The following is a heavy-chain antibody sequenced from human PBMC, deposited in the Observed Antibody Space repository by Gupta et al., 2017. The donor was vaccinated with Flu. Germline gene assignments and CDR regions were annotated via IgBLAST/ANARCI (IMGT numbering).Heavy chain of an antibody. J-gene: IGHJ4*02. CDR2: IYYSGST. Sequence: QVQLQESGPGLVKPSETLSLTCTVSGGSISSYYWSWIRQPPGKGLEWIGYIYYSGSTNYNPSLKSRVTISVDTSKNQFSLKLSSVTAADTAVYYCARTRGGYSYGLALFFDYWGQGTLVTVSS. V-gene: IGHV4-59*01. D-gene: IGHD5-18*01. CDR1: GGSISSYY. CDR3: ARTRGGYSYGLALFFDY.